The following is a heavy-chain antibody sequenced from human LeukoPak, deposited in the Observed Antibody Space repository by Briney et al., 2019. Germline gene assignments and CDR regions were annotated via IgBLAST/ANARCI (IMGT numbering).Heavy chain of an antibody. J-gene: IGHJ4*02. Sequence: SETLSLTCTVSGYSISSGYYWGWIRQPPGKGLEWIGSIYHSGSTYYNPSLKSRVTISVDTSKNQFSLKLSSVTAADTAVYYCARAPLSSRTGYFDYWGQGTLVTVSS. CDR3: ARAPLSSRTGYFDY. CDR1: GYSISSGYY. CDR2: IYHSGST. D-gene: IGHD2/OR15-2a*01. V-gene: IGHV4-38-2*02.